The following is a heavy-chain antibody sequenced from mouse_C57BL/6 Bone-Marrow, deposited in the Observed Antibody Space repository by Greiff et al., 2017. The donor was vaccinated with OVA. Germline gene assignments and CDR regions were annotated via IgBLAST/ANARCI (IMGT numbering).Heavy chain of an antibody. J-gene: IGHJ4*01. CDR1: GFSLTSYG. Sequence: VQLQQSGPGLVAPSQSLSITCTVSGFSLTSYGVSWVRQPPGKGLEWLGVIWGDGSTNYHSALISRLSISKDNSKSQVFLKLNSLQTDDTATYYCAKEGKIYYYGSSLYYYAMDYWGQGTSVTVSS. CDR3: AKEGKIYYYGSSLYYYAMDY. D-gene: IGHD1-1*01. CDR2: IWGDGST. V-gene: IGHV2-3*01.